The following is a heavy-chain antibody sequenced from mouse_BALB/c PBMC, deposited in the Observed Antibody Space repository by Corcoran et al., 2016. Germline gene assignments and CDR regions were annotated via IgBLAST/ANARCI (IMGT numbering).Heavy chain of an antibody. CDR3: AREGLAY. J-gene: IGHJ3*01. CDR1: GYTLTSYV. Sequence: EVQLQKSGPALVKPGASVRMSCKAAGYTLTSYVMHLVKQKPGKGLEWIGYINPYNDGTKYNEKFKGKATLTSDNSSSTAYMELSSLTSEDSAVYYCAREGLAYWGQGTLVTVSA. CDR2: INPYNDGT. V-gene: IGHV1S136*01.